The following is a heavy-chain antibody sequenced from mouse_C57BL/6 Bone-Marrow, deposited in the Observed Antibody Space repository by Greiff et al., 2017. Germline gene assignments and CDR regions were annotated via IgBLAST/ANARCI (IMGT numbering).Heavy chain of an antibody. CDR2: IFPRSGNT. CDR1: GYTFTSYG. D-gene: IGHD1-1*01. Sequence: VQLQQSGAELARPGASVKLSCKASGYTFTSYGISWVKQRPGQGLEWIGEIFPRSGNTNYNEKFKGKATLTSDTSSSTAYMELRSLTSEDSAVYFCASSWDYGSSFDYWGQGTTLTVSS. V-gene: IGHV1-81*01. J-gene: IGHJ2*01. CDR3: ASSWDYGSSFDY.